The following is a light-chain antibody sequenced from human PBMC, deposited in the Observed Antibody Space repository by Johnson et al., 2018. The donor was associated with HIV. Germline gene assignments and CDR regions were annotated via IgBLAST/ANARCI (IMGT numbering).Light chain of an antibody. V-gene: IGLV1-51*02. CDR1: SSNIGNNY. CDR3: GTWDSSLSAGV. J-gene: IGLJ1*01. Sequence: QSILTQPPSVSAAPGQKVTISCSGSSSNIGNNYVSWYQQLPGTAPKLLICENNKRPSGIPDRFSGSKSGTSATLGITGLQTGDEADYYCGTWDSSLSAGVLGTGTKVTFL. CDR2: ENN.